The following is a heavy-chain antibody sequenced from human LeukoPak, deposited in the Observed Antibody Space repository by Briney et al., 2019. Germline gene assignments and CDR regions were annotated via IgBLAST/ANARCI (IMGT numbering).Heavy chain of an antibody. CDR3: AGYDHSNYLAY. CDR2: IHANGDT. CDR1: GVSISSNY. V-gene: IGHV4-4*08. D-gene: IGHD4-11*01. J-gene: IGHJ4*02. Sequence: SETLSLTCTVSGVSISSNYWSCIRQPPGKGLEWNGLEWIGYIHANGDTNYNPSLNRRVAMSLDSSRRHLSLNLSSLTAADTAVYFCAGYDHSNYLAYWGQGILVTVSS.